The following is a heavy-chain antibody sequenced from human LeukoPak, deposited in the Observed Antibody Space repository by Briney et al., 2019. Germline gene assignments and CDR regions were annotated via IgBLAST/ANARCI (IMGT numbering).Heavy chain of an antibody. CDR2: MYYSGST. CDR1: GGSISSGDYY. D-gene: IGHD3-22*01. CDR3: ARPYYYDSRIDP. V-gene: IGHV4-30-4*01. J-gene: IGHJ5*02. Sequence: PSETLSLTCTVSGGSISSGDYYWGWLRQPPGKGLEWIAYMYYSGSTYYNPSLKSRVTMSADTSKNQLSLKLSSVTAADTAVYYCARPYYYDSRIDPWGQGILVTVSS.